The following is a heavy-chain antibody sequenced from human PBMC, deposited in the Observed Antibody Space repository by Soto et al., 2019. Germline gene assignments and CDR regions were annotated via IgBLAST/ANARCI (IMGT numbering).Heavy chain of an antibody. D-gene: IGHD3-9*01. CDR2: ISSSSTI. V-gene: IGHV3-48*02. CDR3: ARDSLNYDILTGYYTHYYYYGMDV. CDR1: GFTFSSYS. J-gene: IGHJ6*02. Sequence: GGSLRLSCAASGFTFSSYSMNWVRQAPGKGLGWVSYISSSSTIYYADSVKGRFTISRDNAKNSLYLQMNSLRDEDTAVYYCARDSLNYDILTGYYTHYYYYGMDVWGQGTTVTVSS.